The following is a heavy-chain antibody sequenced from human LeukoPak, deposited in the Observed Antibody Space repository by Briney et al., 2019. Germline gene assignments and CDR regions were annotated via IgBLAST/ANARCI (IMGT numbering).Heavy chain of an antibody. CDR1: GFTVSSNY. CDR2: IYSGGST. J-gene: IGHJ4*02. V-gene: IGHV3-53*01. CDR3: ASQTTVKYYFGY. D-gene: IGHD4-17*01. Sequence: GGSLRLSCAASGFTVSSNYMSWVRQAPGKGLEWVSVIYSGGSTYYADSVKGRFTISRDNSKNTLYLQLDSLRGEDTAVYYCASQTTVKYYFGYWGQGTLVTVSS.